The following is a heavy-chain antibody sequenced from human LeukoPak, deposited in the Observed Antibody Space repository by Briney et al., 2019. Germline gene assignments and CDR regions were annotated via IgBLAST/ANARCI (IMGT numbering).Heavy chain of an antibody. CDR2: ISYDGSNK. J-gene: IGHJ4*02. CDR1: GFTFSSYG. D-gene: IGHD3-22*01. CDR3: AREMAITMIVVAPFDY. V-gene: IGHV3-30*03. Sequence: PGGSLRLSCAASGFTFSSYGMHWVRQAPGKGLEWVAVISYDGSNKYYADSVKGRFTISRDNSKNTLYLQMNSLRAEDTAVYYCAREMAITMIVVAPFDYWGQGTLVTVSS.